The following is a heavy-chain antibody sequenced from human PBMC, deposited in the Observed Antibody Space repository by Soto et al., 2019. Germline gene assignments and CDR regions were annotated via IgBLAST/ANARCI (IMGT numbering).Heavy chain of an antibody. CDR1: GFTLSYHY. CDR2: ISDSGITI. V-gene: IGHV3-11*01. Sequence: GGSLRLSCTASGFTLSYHYMGWIRQAPGKGLEWVSYISDSGITIYYADSVRGRFTISRDNAKNSLVLQMNSLTADDTAVYYCMRPGPNYDEFLDYWGQGSLVTVSS. CDR3: MRPGPNYDEFLDY. J-gene: IGHJ4*02. D-gene: IGHD3-3*01.